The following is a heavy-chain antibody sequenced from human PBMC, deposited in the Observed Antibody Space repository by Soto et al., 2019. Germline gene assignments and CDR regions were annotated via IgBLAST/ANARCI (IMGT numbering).Heavy chain of an antibody. CDR2: TYYRSKWYN. D-gene: IGHD1-20*01. CDR1: GDSVSSNSAA. V-gene: IGHV6-1*01. Sequence: SQTLSLTCAISGDSVSSNSAAWNWIRQSPSRGLEWLGRTYYRSKWYNDYAVSVKSRITINPDTSKNQFSLQLNSVTAEDTAVYYCARYNWNHILVGKNAFDIWGQGTMVTVSS. CDR3: ARYNWNHILVGKNAFDI. J-gene: IGHJ3*02.